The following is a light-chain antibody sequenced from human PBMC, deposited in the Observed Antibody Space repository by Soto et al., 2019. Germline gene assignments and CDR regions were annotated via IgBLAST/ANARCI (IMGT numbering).Light chain of an antibody. Sequence: IQMTQSPSTLSASVGDRVTITCRPSQSISSWLAWYQQKLGRAPRLLIYDASSLESGVPSRFSGSGYGTEFTLTISSLQPDDFATYYCQQYNTYSSLTFGGGTKVDIK. V-gene: IGKV1-5*01. CDR2: DAS. CDR1: QSISSW. CDR3: QQYNTYSSLT. J-gene: IGKJ4*01.